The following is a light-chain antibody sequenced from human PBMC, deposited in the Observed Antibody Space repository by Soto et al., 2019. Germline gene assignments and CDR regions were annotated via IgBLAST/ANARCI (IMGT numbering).Light chain of an antibody. V-gene: IGKV3-20*01. Sequence: EIVLTQSPGTLSLSPGEGATLSCRAIQSVSSSYLSWYQQKPGQAPRLLIYCSSSRATGIPDRFSGSGSGKDLTLTIRRLEPEDFAVYYRQQYGSXPWTVGHGTKV. CDR2: CSS. CDR1: QSVSSSY. CDR3: QQYGSXPWT. J-gene: IGKJ1*01.